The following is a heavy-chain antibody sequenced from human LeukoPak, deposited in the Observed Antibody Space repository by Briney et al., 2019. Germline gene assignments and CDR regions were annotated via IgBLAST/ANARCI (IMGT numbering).Heavy chain of an antibody. V-gene: IGHV3-74*01. CDR3: AREGVYSPFDP. CDR2: INSDGSST. CDR1: GYSFTSYW. J-gene: IGHJ5*02. D-gene: IGHD6-13*01. Sequence: GESLKISCKGSGYSFTSYWMHWVRQAPGKGLVWVSRINSDGSSTSYADSMKGRFTISRDNAKNTLYLQMNSLRAEDTAVYYCAREGVYSPFDPWGQGTLVTVSS.